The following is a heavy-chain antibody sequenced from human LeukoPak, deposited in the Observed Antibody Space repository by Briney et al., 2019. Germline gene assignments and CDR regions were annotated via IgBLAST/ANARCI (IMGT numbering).Heavy chain of an antibody. CDR3: ARSKVAGTSDY. Sequence: GGSLRLSCAASAFTFSSYNMKCVRQAPGKGLEWISTISTSSSYIYYADSVKGRFTISRDNGKNSLYLQMSSLRAEDTAVYCCARSKVAGTSDYWGQGTLVAVSS. CDR1: AFTFSSYN. V-gene: IGHV3-21*01. D-gene: IGHD6-19*01. CDR2: ISTSSSYI. J-gene: IGHJ4*02.